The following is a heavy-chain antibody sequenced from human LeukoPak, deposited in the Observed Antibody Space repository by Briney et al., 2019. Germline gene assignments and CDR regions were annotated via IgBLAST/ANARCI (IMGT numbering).Heavy chain of an antibody. CDR2: ISSSSSYI. J-gene: IGHJ4*02. V-gene: IGHV3-21*01. Sequence: GGSLRLSCAASGFTFSNYAMSWVRQAPGKGLEWVSSISSSSSYIYYADSVKGRFTISRDNAKNSLYLHMNSLRAEDTAVYYCARASSGYEDGFDYWGQGTLVTVSS. CDR1: GFTFSNYA. CDR3: ARASSGYEDGFDY. D-gene: IGHD5-12*01.